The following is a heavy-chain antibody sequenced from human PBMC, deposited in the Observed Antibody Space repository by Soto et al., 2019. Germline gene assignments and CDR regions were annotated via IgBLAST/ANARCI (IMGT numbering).Heavy chain of an antibody. CDR3: AKDGNPIPYWTGYYRLGWFDP. CDR2: INHSGST. Sequence: SETLSLTCAVYGGSFSGYYWSWNRQPPGKGLEWIGEINHSGSTNYNPSLKSRFTISVDTSKNQFSLTLSSVTAADTAVYDCAKDGNPIPYWTGYYRLGWFDPWGQGTMVTVSS. J-gene: IGHJ5*02. CDR1: GGSFSGYY. D-gene: IGHD3-3*01. V-gene: IGHV4-34*01.